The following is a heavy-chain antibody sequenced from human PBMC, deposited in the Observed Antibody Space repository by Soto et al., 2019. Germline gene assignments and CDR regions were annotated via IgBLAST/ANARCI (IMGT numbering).Heavy chain of an antibody. J-gene: IGHJ5*02. Sequence: QVQLQQWGAGLLKPSETLSLTCAVYGGSFSGYYWSWIRQPPGKGLEWIGEINHSGSTNYNPSLKSRVTISVDTSKNQVSLKLSSVTAADTAVYYCARGRAGSSSWYRGGWFDPWGQGTLVTVSS. D-gene: IGHD6-13*01. CDR3: ARGRAGSSSWYRGGWFDP. CDR1: GGSFSGYY. V-gene: IGHV4-34*01. CDR2: INHSGST.